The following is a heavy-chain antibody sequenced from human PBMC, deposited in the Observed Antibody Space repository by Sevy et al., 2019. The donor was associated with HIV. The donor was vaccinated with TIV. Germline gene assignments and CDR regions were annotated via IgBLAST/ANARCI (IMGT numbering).Heavy chain of an antibody. CDR2: VSAYTGNT. Sequence: ASVKVSCEASGYTFSNYGISWVRQAPGQGLEWMGWVSAYTGNTNYPQKFQGRVTMTTDTSTRTAYMELRSLGSDDTAVYYCARDSIPMVQGVIITPYYYGMDVWGQGTTVTVSS. CDR3: ARDSIPMVQGVIITPYYYGMDV. J-gene: IGHJ6*02. D-gene: IGHD3-10*01. CDR1: GYTFSNYG. V-gene: IGHV1-18*01.